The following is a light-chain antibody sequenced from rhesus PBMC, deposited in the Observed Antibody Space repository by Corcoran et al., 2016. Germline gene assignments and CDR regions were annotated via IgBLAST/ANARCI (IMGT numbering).Light chain of an antibody. CDR1: QGISSW. V-gene: IGKV1-21*01. CDR3: QQYNSAPPT. Sequence: DIQMTQSPSSLSASVGDRVTITCRASQGISSWLAWYQQKPVKAPKLLIYKASSLQSGVPPRFIGRGSGTDFTLPISSLQPEDFATYYCQQYNSAPPTFGHGTKVEIK. CDR2: KAS. J-gene: IGKJ1*01.